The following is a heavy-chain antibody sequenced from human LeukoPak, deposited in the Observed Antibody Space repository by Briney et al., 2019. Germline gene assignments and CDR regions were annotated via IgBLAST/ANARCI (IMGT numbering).Heavy chain of an antibody. CDR3: AGYYDFWSGYLDV. Sequence: SETLSLTCAVYGGSFSGYYWSWIRQPPGKGLEWIGEINHSGSTNYNPSLKSRVTISVDTSRNQFSLKLSSVTAADTAVYYCAGYYDFWSGYLDVWGKGTTVTVSS. D-gene: IGHD3-3*01. CDR2: INHSGST. CDR1: GGSFSGYY. V-gene: IGHV4-34*01. J-gene: IGHJ6*03.